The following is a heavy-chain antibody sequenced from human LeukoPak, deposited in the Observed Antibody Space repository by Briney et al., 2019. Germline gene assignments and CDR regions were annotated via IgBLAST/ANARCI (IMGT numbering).Heavy chain of an antibody. Sequence: PGGSLRLSCAASGFTFSSYSMSWVRQAPGKGLEWVSSISGGGETTYYADSAKGRFTISRDNSKNTLYLQMNSLRAEDTAVYYCARDYADYVGYFFFDCWGQGTLVTVSS. D-gene: IGHD4-17*01. CDR2: ISGGGETT. CDR3: ARDYADYVGYFFFDC. CDR1: GFTFSSYS. V-gene: IGHV3-23*01. J-gene: IGHJ5*01.